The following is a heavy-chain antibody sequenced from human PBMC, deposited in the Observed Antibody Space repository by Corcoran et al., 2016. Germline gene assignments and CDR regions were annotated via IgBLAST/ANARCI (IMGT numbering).Heavy chain of an antibody. CDR2: IWYDGSKT. CDR1: GFTLSRHG. D-gene: IGHD1-26*01. Sequence: QVQLVESGGGVVQPGGSLRLACAASGFTLSRHGMHWVRQAPGKSLEWVAIIWYDGSKTDYADSVKGRFTISRDTSKNTLYLQTTNRRAEDTAVYYCARNMGIPGRFDYWGQGTLVTVSS. V-gene: IGHV3-33*03. J-gene: IGHJ4*02. CDR3: ARNMGIPGRFDY.